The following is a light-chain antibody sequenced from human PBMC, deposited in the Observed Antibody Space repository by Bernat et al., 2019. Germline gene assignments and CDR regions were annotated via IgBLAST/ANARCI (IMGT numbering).Light chain of an antibody. CDR1: RSDVGSHNR. V-gene: IGLV2-18*02. Sequence: QSALTQPPSVSGSPGQSVTISCTGTRSDVGSHNRVSWYQQSPGTAPKLIIYEVPNRPAGVPDRFSGSKSGNTASLTISGLQADAEADYYCSSYTRTSTFVFGTGTKVTVL. CDR2: EVP. J-gene: IGLJ1*01. CDR3: SSYTRTSTFV.